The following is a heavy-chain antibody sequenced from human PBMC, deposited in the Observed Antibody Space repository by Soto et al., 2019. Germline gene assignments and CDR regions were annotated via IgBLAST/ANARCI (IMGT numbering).Heavy chain of an antibody. CDR3: ARVNGVVVAALRFYYYYGMDV. D-gene: IGHD2-15*01. CDR1: GGSISGNNYY. Sequence: SETLSLTCSVSGGSISGNNYYWGWIRQPPGKGLEWIGSIHYSGSTNYNPSLQSRVTISVDTSKNQFSLKLSSVTAADTAVYYCARVNGVVVAALRFYYYYGMDVWGQGTTVTVSS. CDR2: IHYSGST. V-gene: IGHV4-39*07. J-gene: IGHJ6*02.